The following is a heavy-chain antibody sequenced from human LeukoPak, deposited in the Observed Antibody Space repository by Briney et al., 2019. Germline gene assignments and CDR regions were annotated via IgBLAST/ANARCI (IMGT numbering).Heavy chain of an antibody. CDR1: GGTFSSYA. D-gene: IGHD5-18*01. CDR3: ARGELYSYGLNWFDP. V-gene: IGHV1-69*04. CDR2: IIPILGIA. Sequence: ASVKVSCKASGGTFSSYAISWVRQAPGQGLAWMGRIIPILGIANYAQKFQGRVTITADKSTSTAYMELSSLRSEDTAVYYCARGELYSYGLNWFDPWGQGTLVTVSS. J-gene: IGHJ5*02.